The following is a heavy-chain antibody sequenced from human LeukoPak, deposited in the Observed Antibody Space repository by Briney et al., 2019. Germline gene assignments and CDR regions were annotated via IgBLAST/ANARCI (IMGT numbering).Heavy chain of an antibody. CDR3: SALSYSSSSGGY. V-gene: IGHV3-15*01. D-gene: IGHD6-6*01. Sequence: GGSLRLSCAASGLTFSNAWMSWVRQAPGKGLEWVGRIKSKTDGGTTDYAAPVKGRFTISRDDSKNTLYLQMNSLKTEDTAVYYCSALSYSSSSGGYWGQGTLVTVSS. CDR2: IKSKTDGGTT. J-gene: IGHJ4*02. CDR1: GLTFSNAW.